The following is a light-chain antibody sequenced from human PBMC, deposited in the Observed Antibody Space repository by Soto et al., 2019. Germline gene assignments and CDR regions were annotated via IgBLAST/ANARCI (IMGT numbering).Light chain of an antibody. Sequence: QSVLTQPPSVSGAPGQRVTLSCTWSSSNIGAGYDVHWYQQLPGTAPKLLIYGNSNRPSGVPDRFSGSKSGTSASLAITGLQAEDEADYYCQSYDSSLSGFYVVFGGGTKLTVL. CDR2: GNS. CDR3: QSYDSSLSGFYVV. V-gene: IGLV1-40*01. J-gene: IGLJ2*01. CDR1: SSNIGAGYD.